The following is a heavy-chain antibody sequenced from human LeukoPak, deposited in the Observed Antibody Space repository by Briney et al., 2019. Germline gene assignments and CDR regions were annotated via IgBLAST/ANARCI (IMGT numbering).Heavy chain of an antibody. CDR2: IRQDGTEK. CDR1: GFTFSSYW. CDR3: ARTHTTFFDY. J-gene: IGHJ4*02. Sequence: GGSLRLSCAASGFTFSSYWMSWVRQAPGKGLEWVANIRQDGTEKYFVDSVEGRFIISRDNAKNSLYLQMNSLRAEDTAVYYCARTHTTFFDYWGQGTLVAVSS. V-gene: IGHV3-7*03. D-gene: IGHD1-1*01.